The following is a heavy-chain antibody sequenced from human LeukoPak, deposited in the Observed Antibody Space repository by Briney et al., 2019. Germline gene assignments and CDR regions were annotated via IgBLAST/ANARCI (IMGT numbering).Heavy chain of an antibody. D-gene: IGHD4-17*01. J-gene: IGHJ6*04. V-gene: IGHV5-10-1*01. CDR2: IDPSDSYT. Sequence: GESLKISCKGSAYSFTSYWISWVRQMPGKGLEWMGRIDPSDSYTNYSPSFQGHVTISADKSISTAYLQWSSLKASDTAMYYCARYGDWTYYYYGMDVWGKGTTVTVSS. CDR3: ARYGDWTYYYYGMDV. CDR1: AYSFTSYW.